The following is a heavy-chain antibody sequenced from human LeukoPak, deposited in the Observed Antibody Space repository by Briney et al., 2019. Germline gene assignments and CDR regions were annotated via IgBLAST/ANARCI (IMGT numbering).Heavy chain of an antibody. CDR2: ISGSGAGT. Sequence: PGGSLRLSCAASGFTFSNYAMTWVRQAPGKWLEWVSGISGSGAGTDYADFVKGRFIISRDNSKKTLYLQMNSLRAEDTAVYYCARVAIIAAAGTYDHWGQGTLVTVSS. CDR3: ARVAIIAAAGTYDH. V-gene: IGHV3-23*01. D-gene: IGHD6-13*01. J-gene: IGHJ4*02. CDR1: GFTFSNYA.